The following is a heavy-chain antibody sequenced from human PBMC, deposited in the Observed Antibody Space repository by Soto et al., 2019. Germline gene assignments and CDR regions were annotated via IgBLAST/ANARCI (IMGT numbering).Heavy chain of an antibody. J-gene: IGHJ6*02. CDR1: GFTFSSYG. D-gene: IGHD2-15*01. CDR2: IWYDGSNK. Sequence: GGSLRLSCAASGFTFSSYGMHWVRQAPGKGLEWVAVIWYDGSNKYYADSVKGRFTISRDNSKNTLYLQMNSLRAEDTAVYYCARDTKLGYCSGGSCPRFGMDVWGQGTTVTVSS. CDR3: ARDTKLGYCSGGSCPRFGMDV. V-gene: IGHV3-33*01.